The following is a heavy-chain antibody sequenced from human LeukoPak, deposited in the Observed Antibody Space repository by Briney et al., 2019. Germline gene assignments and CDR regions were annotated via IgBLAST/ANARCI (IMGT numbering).Heavy chain of an antibody. D-gene: IGHD6-19*01. J-gene: IGHJ4*02. CDR3: ARGTVQRAVAGGEDY. Sequence: PSETLPLTCTVSGGSISNSSYYWSWIRQPPGKGLEWIGYIYYSGSTNYNPSLKSRVTISVDTSKNQFSLKLSSVTAADTAVYYCARGTVQRAVAGGEDYWGQGTLVTVSS. CDR2: IYYSGST. CDR1: GGSISNSSYY. V-gene: IGHV4-61*01.